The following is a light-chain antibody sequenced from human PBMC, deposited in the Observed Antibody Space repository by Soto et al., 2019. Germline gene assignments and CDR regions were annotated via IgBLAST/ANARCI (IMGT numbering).Light chain of an antibody. J-gene: IGKJ5*01. V-gene: IGKV3-11*01. CDR3: QQRSNWPIT. CDR1: QSVSSY. Sequence: DIVLTQSPATLSLSPVERATLSCMASQSVSSYLAWYQQKPGQAPRLLIYDASNRATGIPARFSGSGSGTDFTLTISSLEPEDFAVYYCQQRSNWPITFGQGTRLEI. CDR2: DAS.